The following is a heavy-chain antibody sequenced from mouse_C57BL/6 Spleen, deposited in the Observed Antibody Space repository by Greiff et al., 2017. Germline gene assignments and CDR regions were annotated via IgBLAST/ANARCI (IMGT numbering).Heavy chain of an antibody. CDR3: ARWPYGSREYFDY. D-gene: IGHD2-10*02. V-gene: IGHV1-59*01. Sequence: QVHVKQSGAELVRPGTSVKLSCKASGYTFTSYWMHWVKQRPGQGLEWIGVIDPSDSYTNYNQKFKGKATLTVDTSSSTAYMQLSSLTSEDSAVYYCARWPYGSREYFDYWGQGTTLTVSS. CDR1: GYTFTSYW. J-gene: IGHJ2*01. CDR2: IDPSDSYT.